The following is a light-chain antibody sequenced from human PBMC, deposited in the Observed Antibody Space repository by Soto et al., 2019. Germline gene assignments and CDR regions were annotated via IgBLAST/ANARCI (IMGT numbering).Light chain of an antibody. CDR1: QSISSW. J-gene: IGKJ2*01. Sequence: DIPMTQSPSTLSASVGDRVTLTCRASQSISSWLAWYQQKPWKAPKLLVSDASSLESGVPSRFSGSGSGTEFTLTISSLQPDDFATYYCQQYNNYSPKTFGQGTNLEIK. CDR3: QQYNNYSPKT. CDR2: DAS. V-gene: IGKV1-5*01.